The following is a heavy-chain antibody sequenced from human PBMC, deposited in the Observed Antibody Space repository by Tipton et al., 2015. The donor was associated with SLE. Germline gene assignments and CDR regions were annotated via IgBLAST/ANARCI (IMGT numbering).Heavy chain of an antibody. D-gene: IGHD6-6*01. Sequence: TLSLTCTVSGGSISSGSYYWSWIRQPPGKGLEWIGEISHSGSTNYNPSLKSRVTISVDTSKNQFSLKLSSVTAADTAVYYCASMSIAARRYYYYMDVWGKGTTVTVSS. J-gene: IGHJ6*03. CDR1: GGSISSGSYY. CDR3: ASMSIAARRYYYYMDV. V-gene: IGHV4-39*07. CDR2: ISHSGST.